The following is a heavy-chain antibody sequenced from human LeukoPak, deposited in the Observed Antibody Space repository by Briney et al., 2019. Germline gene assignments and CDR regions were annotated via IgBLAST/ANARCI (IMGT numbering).Heavy chain of an antibody. Sequence: GGSLRLSCAASGFTFSSYWMHWVRQAPGKGLVWVSRINSDGSSTSYADSVKGRFTISRDNAKNSLYLQMNSLRAEHTAVYYCARDGGDYVPYYFDYWGQGTLVTVSS. CDR2: INSDGSST. CDR3: ARDGGDYVPYYFDY. J-gene: IGHJ4*02. V-gene: IGHV3-74*01. D-gene: IGHD4-17*01. CDR1: GFTFSSYW.